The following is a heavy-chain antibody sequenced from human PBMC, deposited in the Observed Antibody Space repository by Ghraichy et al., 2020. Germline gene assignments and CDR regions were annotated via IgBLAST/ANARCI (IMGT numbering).Heavy chain of an antibody. Sequence: SETLSLTCAVYGGSFSGYYWSWIRQPPGKGLEWIGEINHSGSTNYNPSLKSRVTISVDTSKNQFSLKLSSVTAADTAVYYCALSIVVVPAVYYGMDVWGQGTTVTVSS. CDR1: GGSFSGYY. V-gene: IGHV4-34*01. CDR3: ALSIVVVPAVYYGMDV. J-gene: IGHJ6*02. CDR2: INHSGST. D-gene: IGHD2-2*01.